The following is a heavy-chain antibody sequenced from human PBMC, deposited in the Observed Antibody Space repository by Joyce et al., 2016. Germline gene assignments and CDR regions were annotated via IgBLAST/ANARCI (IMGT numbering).Heavy chain of an antibody. D-gene: IGHD2-21*02. V-gene: IGHV4-39*01. CDR1: GGFISSRRYD. Sequence: QLQLQESGPGLVKPSETLSLICTVSGGFISSRRYDGAWIRQPPGKGVEWIGNMYYSGSTVNNPSLKWRIATSVDKSKNQLSLNLRSVTAADTAVYYCARRGDPMEYGDSEFDHWGQGILVTVSS. CDR2: MYYSGST. CDR3: ARRGDPMEYGDSEFDH. J-gene: IGHJ4*02.